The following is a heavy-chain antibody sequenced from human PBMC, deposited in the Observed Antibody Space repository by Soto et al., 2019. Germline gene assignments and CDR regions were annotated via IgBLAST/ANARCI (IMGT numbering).Heavy chain of an antibody. V-gene: IGHV4-34*01. Sequence: SETLSLTCAVYGGSFIGYYWTWIRQPPGTGLEWIGEINHSGSTNYNPSLKSRVTISVDTSKNQFSLKLSSVTAADTAVYYCARPYGSGSNNWFDPWGQGTLVTVSS. CDR2: INHSGST. CDR3: ARPYGSGSNNWFDP. CDR1: GGSFIGYY. J-gene: IGHJ5*02. D-gene: IGHD3-10*01.